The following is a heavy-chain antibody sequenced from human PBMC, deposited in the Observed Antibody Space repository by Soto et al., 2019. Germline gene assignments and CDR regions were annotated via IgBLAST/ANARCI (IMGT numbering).Heavy chain of an antibody. D-gene: IGHD5-18*01. J-gene: IGHJ4*02. CDR2: IDTDGTGS. V-gene: IGHV3-74*01. Sequence: PGGSLRLSCAASGFTFSSHWMHWVRQVPGKGLVWVSRIDTDGTGSSYADSVKGRFTISRDNAENTLYLQMNSLRAEDTGLYYCARSRGYTYGPGDYWGQGTLVTVSS. CDR3: ARSRGYTYGPGDY. CDR1: GFTFSSHW.